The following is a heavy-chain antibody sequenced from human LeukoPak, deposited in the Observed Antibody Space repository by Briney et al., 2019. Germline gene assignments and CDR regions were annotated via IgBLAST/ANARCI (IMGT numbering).Heavy chain of an antibody. Sequence: PGESLKISCKASGYSFTTYWIGWVRQMPGKGLEWMGIIYPADSTAHYSPSFQGQVTISADKSITTAYLQWSSLKASDTAMYYCARLSGPLQPKYFYGMDVWGQGTTVTVSS. V-gene: IGHV5-51*01. CDR3: ARLSGPLQPKYFYGMDV. CDR1: GYSFTTYW. CDR2: IYPADSTA. J-gene: IGHJ6*02. D-gene: IGHD4-11*01.